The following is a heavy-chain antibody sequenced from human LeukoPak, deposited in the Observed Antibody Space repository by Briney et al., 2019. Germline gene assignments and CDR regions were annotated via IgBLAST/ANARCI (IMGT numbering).Heavy chain of an antibody. CDR3: ARPGGIYGSGNWFDP. CDR2: IYYTGIT. J-gene: IGHJ5*02. D-gene: IGHD3-10*01. Sequence: SETLSLTCSVSGGSISSTAYYWGWIRQPPGKGLEWIGSIYYTGITYYNPSLKSRVTISLDTSRNQFSLKLSSVTAADTAVYYCARPGGIYGSGNWFDPWGQGTLVTVSS. CDR1: GGSISSTAYY. V-gene: IGHV4-39*01.